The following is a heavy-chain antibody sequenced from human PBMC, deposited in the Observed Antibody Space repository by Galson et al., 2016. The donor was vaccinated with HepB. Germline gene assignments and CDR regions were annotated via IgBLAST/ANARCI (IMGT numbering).Heavy chain of an antibody. D-gene: IGHD2-15*01. CDR1: GFTFSNYA. J-gene: IGHJ4*02. CDR2: IDSAGTGT. CDR3: ARDRGGRGPTTIDY. V-gene: IGHV3-74*01. Sequence: SLRLSCAASGFTFSNYAMNWVRQAPGEGLVWVAQIDSAGTGTVYTDSVKGRFIASRDNARNTLSLRLTGLRAEDTAVYYCARDRGGRGPTTIDYWGQGTLVTVSS.